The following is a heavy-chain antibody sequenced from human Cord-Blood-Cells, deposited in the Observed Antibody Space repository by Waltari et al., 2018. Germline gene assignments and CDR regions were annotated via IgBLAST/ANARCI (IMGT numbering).Heavy chain of an antibody. Sequence: QVQLVESGGGVVQPGRSLRLSCAASGFTFSSYGMHWVRQAPGKGLEWVAVISYDGSNKYYADSVKGRFTISRDNSKNTLYLQMNSLRAEDTAVYYCAKDRVAAPAYYYYYMDVWGKGTTVTVSS. CDR3: AKDRVAAPAYYYYYMDV. CDR1: GFTFSSYG. D-gene: IGHD6-13*01. V-gene: IGHV3-30*18. J-gene: IGHJ6*03. CDR2: ISYDGSNK.